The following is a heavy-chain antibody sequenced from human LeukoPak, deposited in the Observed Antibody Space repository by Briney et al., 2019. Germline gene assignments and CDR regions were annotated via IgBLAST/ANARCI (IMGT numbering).Heavy chain of an antibody. CDR1: GFTFDNHA. J-gene: IGHJ4*02. CDR3: AKRYYSDSSGYLGSIDQ. V-gene: IGHV3-23*01. Sequence: GGSLRLSCVASGFTFDNHAISWVRQAPGKGLEWVSAISGSGDVTYYADSVKGRFTISRDNSKNTLYLQLSSLRAEDTAVYYCAKRYYSDSSGYLGSIDQWGQGTPVTVSS. D-gene: IGHD3-22*01. CDR2: ISGSGDVT.